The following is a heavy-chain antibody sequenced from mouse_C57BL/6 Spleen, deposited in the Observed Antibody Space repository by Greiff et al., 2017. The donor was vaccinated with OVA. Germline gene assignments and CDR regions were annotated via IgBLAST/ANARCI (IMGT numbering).Heavy chain of an antibody. CDR2: IYPGDGDT. CDR3: ARSGTGTGVDY. Sequence: VMLVESGAELVKPGASVKISCKASGYAFSSYWMNWVKQRPGKGLEWIGQIYPGDGDTNYNGKFKGKATLTADKSSSTAYMQLSSLTSEDSAVYFCARSGTGTGVDYWGQGTTLTVSS. D-gene: IGHD4-1*01. V-gene: IGHV1-80*01. CDR1: GYAFSSYW. J-gene: IGHJ2*01.